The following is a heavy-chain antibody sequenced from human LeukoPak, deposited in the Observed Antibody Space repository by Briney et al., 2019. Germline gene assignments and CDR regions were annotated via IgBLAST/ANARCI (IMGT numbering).Heavy chain of an antibody. Sequence: ASVKVSCKASGGTFGYYSISWVRQAPGQGLEWMVRVVTVSGTADYAQNFQGRVTITTDESTHTAYMELSSLRSEDTAIYYCARDGNYMDVWGKGTTVTVS. CDR2: VVTVSGTA. J-gene: IGHJ6*03. V-gene: IGHV1-69*05. CDR1: GGTFGYYS. CDR3: ARDGNYMDV.